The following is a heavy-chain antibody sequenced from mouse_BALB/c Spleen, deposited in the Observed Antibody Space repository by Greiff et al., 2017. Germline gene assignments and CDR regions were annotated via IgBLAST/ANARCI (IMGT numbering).Heavy chain of an antibody. J-gene: IGHJ3*01. D-gene: IGHD1-1*01. CDR1: GYTFTSSW. CDR3: ARYYGRGDPAWFAY. Sequence: VQLQQSGSVLVRPGASVKLSCKASGYTFTSSWMHWAKQRPGQGLEWIGEIHPNSGNTNYNEKFKGKATLTVDTSSSTAYVDLSSLTSEDSAVYYCARYYGRGDPAWFAYWGQGTLVTVSA. V-gene: IGHV1S130*01. CDR2: IHPNSGNT.